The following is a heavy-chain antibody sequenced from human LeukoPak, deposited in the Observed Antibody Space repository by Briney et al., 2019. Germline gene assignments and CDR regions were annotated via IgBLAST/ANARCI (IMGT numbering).Heavy chain of an antibody. V-gene: IGHV3-74*01. CDR1: GFTLSSYW. CDR2: ISSDESST. J-gene: IGHJ4*02. CDR3: ARAGAPSDY. Sequence: GSLRLSCSASGFTLSSYWMNWVRQAPGEGLVWVSRISSDESSTSYADSVKGRFTVSRDNAKNTLYLQMNSLRVEDTAVYYCARAGAPSDYWGQGTLVTVSS. D-gene: IGHD3-10*01.